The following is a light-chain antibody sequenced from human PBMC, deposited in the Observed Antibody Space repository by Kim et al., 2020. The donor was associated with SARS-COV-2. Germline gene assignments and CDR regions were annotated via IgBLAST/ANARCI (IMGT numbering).Light chain of an antibody. CDR3: AAWDDSLNGVV. Sequence: ELTQPPSASGTPGQRVTISCSGSSSNIGSNTVNWYQQLPGTAPKLLIYSYNQRPSGVPDRFSGSKSGTSASLAISGLQSEDEADYYCAAWDDSLNGVVFGGGTQLTVL. J-gene: IGLJ2*01. CDR2: SYN. V-gene: IGLV1-44*01. CDR1: SSNIGSNT.